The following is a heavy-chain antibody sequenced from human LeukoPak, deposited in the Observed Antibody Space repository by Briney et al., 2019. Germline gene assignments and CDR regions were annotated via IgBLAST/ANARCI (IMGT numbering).Heavy chain of an antibody. J-gene: IGHJ4*02. D-gene: IGHD6-19*01. CDR3: AGDRYSSGWYYFDY. CDR1: GYTFTSYG. Sequence: ASVKVSCKASGYTFTSYGISWVRQAPGQGLEWMGWISAYNGNTNYAQKLQGRVTMTTDTSTSTAYMELRSLRSDDTAVYYCAGDRYSSGWYYFDYWGQGTLVTVSS. CDR2: ISAYNGNT. V-gene: IGHV1-18*01.